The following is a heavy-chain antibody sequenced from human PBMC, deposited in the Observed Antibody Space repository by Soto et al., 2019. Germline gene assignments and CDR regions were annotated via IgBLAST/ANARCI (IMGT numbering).Heavy chain of an antibody. V-gene: IGHV2-5*01. CDR1: GFSLRTTGVG. Sequence: QITLKESGPTLVKPTQTLTLTCSYSGFSLRTTGVGVVWIRQPPGKALEWLGIIYWNDDKRYSPSLESRFTLTSDISKSQVVLTMTNMEPVDTATYYCAHTWGLPFDYWGQGTLVIVSS. CDR2: IYWNDDK. J-gene: IGHJ4*02. CDR3: AHTWGLPFDY. D-gene: IGHD3-16*01.